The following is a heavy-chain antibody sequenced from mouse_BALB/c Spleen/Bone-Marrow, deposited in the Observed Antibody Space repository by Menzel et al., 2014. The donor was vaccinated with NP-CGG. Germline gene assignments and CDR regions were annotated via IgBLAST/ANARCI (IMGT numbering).Heavy chain of an antibody. CDR3: ASLHYFGYVAY. J-gene: IGHJ4*01. D-gene: IGHD1-2*01. Sequence: EVQGVESGGGLVQPGGSLKLSCAASGFDFSRYWMSWVRQAPGKGLEWIGEINPDSSTINYTPSLKDKFIISRDNAKNTLYLQMSKVRSEDAALYYCASLHYFGYVAYWGQGTSVTVSS. CDR1: GFDFSRYW. V-gene: IGHV4-1*02. CDR2: INPDSSTI.